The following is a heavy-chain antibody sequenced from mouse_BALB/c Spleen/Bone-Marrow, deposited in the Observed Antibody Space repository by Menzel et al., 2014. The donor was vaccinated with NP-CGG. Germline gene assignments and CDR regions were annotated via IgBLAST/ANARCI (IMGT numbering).Heavy chain of an antibody. CDR2: IYPGTGST. V-gene: IGHV1S132*01. D-gene: IGHD2-14*01. CDR1: GYIFTSYW. Sequence: QVQLQQPGAELVRPGASVKLSCKTSGYIFTSYWIHWVKQRSGQGLEWIARIYPGTGSTYYNEKFKGKATLTVDTSSSTAYVDLSSLTAEDSAVYYCARHHRYAYYFDYWGQGTTLTVSS. J-gene: IGHJ2*01. CDR3: ARHHRYAYYFDY.